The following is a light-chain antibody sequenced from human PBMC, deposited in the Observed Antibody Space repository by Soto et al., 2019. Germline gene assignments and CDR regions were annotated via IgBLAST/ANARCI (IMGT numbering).Light chain of an antibody. V-gene: IGKV1-39*01. J-gene: IGKJ1*01. Sequence: DIQMTQSPSSLSASVGDRVTITCRASQSISSYLNWYQQKPGKAPKLLIYAASSLQSGVPSRFSVSGSGTDFTLTISSLQPEDFATYYCQQSYSTTRTFGQGTKVDIK. CDR2: AAS. CDR3: QQSYSTTRT. CDR1: QSISSY.